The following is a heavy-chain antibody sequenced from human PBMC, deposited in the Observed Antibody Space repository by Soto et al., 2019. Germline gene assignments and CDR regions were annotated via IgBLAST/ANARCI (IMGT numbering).Heavy chain of an antibody. CDR3: AREGALGAVAGKDYYYYGMDV. CDR2: INHSGST. CDR1: GGSFSGYY. D-gene: IGHD6-19*01. J-gene: IGHJ6*02. V-gene: IGHV4-34*01. Sequence: SETLSLTCAVYGGSFSGYYWSWIRQPPGKGLEWIGEINHSGSTNYNPSLKSRVTISVDTSKNQFSLKLSSVTAADTAVYYCAREGALGAVAGKDYYYYGMDVWGQGTTVTV.